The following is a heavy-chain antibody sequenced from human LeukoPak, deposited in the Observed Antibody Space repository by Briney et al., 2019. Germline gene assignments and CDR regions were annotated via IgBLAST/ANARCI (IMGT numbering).Heavy chain of an antibody. V-gene: IGHV3-15*01. CDR3: TTDQGAWWLRFVDY. Sequence: GGSLRLSCAASGFTFSNAWMSWVRQAPGKGLEWVGRIKSKTDGGTTDYAAPVKGRFTISRDDSKNTLYLQMNSLKTEDTAVYYCTTDQGAWWLRFVDYWGQGTLVTVSS. J-gene: IGHJ4*02. D-gene: IGHD5-12*01. CDR2: IKSKTDGGTT. CDR1: GFTFSNAW.